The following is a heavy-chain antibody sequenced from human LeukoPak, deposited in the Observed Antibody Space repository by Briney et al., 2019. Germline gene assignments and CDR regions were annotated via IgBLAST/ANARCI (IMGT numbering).Heavy chain of an antibody. CDR1: GFTFTSYW. Sequence: GGSLRLSCAGSGFTFTSYWMTWVRQAPGKGPEWVANMNKDGSEKYYVDSVKGRFTISRDTAKNSLYLQMNNLRAEDTALYYCARNNDMDVWGQGTTVIVSS. V-gene: IGHV3-7*03. D-gene: IGHD1/OR15-1a*01. CDR2: MNKDGSEK. J-gene: IGHJ6*02. CDR3: ARNNDMDV.